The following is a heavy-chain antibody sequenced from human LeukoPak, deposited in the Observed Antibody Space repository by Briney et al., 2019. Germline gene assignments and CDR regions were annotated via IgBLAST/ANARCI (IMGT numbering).Heavy chain of an antibody. J-gene: IGHJ4*02. D-gene: IGHD6-25*01. CDR2: MNPNSGNT. CDR1: GYTFTSYD. V-gene: IGHV1-8*01. Sequence: GASVKVSCKAFGYTFTSYDINWVRQATGQGLEWMGWMNPNSGNTGYAQKFQGRVTMTRNTSISTAYMELSSLRSEDTAVYYCARGRGIAAELDYWGQGTLVTVSS. CDR3: ARGRGIAAELDY.